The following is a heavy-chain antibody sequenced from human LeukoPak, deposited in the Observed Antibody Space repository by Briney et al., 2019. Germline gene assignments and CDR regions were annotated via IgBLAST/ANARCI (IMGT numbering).Heavy chain of an antibody. CDR1: GFTFSNYW. CDR2: IKQDGSEK. J-gene: IGHJ4*02. V-gene: IGHV3-7*01. D-gene: IGHD1-26*01. CDR3: ARWATSFDF. Sequence: GGSLRLSCAVSGFTFSNYWMSWVRQAPGKGLAWVANIKQDGSEKYYVDSVTGRFTISRDNAKNSLFLQMNSLRDEDTAVYFRARWATSFDFWGQGALVTVSS.